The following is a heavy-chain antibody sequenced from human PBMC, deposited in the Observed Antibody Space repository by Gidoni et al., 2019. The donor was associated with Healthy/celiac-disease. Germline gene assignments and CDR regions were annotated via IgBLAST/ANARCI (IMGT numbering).Heavy chain of an antibody. CDR3: AHQSSYEPYYYYGMDV. V-gene: IGHV2-5*02. D-gene: IGHD5-12*01. J-gene: IGHJ6*02. CDR2: IYWDDDK. Sequence: QITLKESGPTLVKPTQTLTLTCTFSGFSLSTSGVGVGWIRQPPGKALEWLALIYWDDDKRYSPSLKSRLTITKDTSKNQVVLTMTNMDPVDTATYYCAHQSSYEPYYYYGMDVWGQGTTVTVSS. CDR1: GFSLSTSGVG.